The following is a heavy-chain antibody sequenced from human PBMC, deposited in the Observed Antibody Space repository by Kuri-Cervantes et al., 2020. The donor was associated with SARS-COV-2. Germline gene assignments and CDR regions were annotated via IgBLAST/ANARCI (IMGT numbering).Heavy chain of an antibody. J-gene: IGHJ4*02. CDR3: ARDHYDSSAREGVFDY. V-gene: IGHV3-23*01. CDR1: GFNFSLYA. Sequence: GESLKISCVASGFNFSLYAMSWVRQTPGKGPEWVAALNGRGDKTFYVDSVKGRFTISRDNSQNTVYLQMNSLRAEDTAVYYCARDHYDSSAREGVFDYWGQGTLVTVSS. D-gene: IGHD3-22*01. CDR2: LNGRGDKT.